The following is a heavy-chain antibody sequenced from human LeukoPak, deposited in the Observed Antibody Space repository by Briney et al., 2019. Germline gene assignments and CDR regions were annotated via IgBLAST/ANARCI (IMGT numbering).Heavy chain of an antibody. CDR3: AWVRLTGDAFDI. J-gene: IGHJ3*02. Sequence: PSETLSLTCTVSGGSISSSSYYWGWIRQPPGKGLEWIGSIYYSGSTYYNPSLKSRVTISVDTSKNQFSLKLSSVTAADTAVYYCAWVRLTGDAFDIWGQGTMVTVSS. D-gene: IGHD1-14*01. V-gene: IGHV4-39*07. CDR2: IYYSGST. CDR1: GGSISSSSYY.